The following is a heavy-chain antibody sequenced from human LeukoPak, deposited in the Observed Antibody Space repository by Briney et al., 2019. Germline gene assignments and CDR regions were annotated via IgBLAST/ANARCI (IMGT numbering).Heavy chain of an antibody. Sequence: GGSLRLSCAASEFTVSSIYMSWVRQAPGKGLEWVSVIYSGGSTYYADSVKGRFTISRDNSKNTLYLQMNSLRAEDTAVYYCARVTYYYDSSGYYDWYFDLWGRGTLVTVSS. D-gene: IGHD3-22*01. J-gene: IGHJ2*01. CDR2: IYSGGST. V-gene: IGHV3-53*01. CDR1: EFTVSSIY. CDR3: ARVTYYYDSSGYYDWYFDL.